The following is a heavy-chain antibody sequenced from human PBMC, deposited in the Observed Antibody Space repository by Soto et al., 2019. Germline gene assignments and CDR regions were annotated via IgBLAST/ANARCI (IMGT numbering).Heavy chain of an antibody. V-gene: IGHV2-5*02. D-gene: IGHD4-17*01. CDR3: AHVSTTVTSFDY. J-gene: IGHJ4*02. CDR2: IYWDDDK. Sequence: SVPTLVNPTHALTLTCTLSGFSLSTSGECVGWIRQPPGKALEWLALIYWDDDKRYSPSLKSRLTITKDTSKNQVVLTMTNMDPVDTATYCFAHVSTTVTSFDYWGQGTLDTVSS. CDR1: GFSLSTSGEC.